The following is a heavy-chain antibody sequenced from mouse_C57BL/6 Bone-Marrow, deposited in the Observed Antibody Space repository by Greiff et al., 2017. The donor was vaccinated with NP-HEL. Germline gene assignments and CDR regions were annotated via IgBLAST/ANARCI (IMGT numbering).Heavy chain of an antibody. D-gene: IGHD1-1*01. CDR3: TTDYYGSSPWFAY. V-gene: IGHV14-4*01. Sequence: VQLKQSGAELVRPGASVKLSCTASGFNIKDDYMHWVKQRPEQGLEWIGWIDPENGDTEYASKFQGKATITADTSSSTAYLQLSSLTSEDTAVYYCTTDYYGSSPWFAYWGQGTLVTVSA. CDR2: IDPENGDT. CDR1: GFNIKDDY. J-gene: IGHJ3*01.